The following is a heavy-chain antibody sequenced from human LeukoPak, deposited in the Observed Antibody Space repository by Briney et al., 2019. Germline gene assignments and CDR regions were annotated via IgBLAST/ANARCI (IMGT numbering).Heavy chain of an antibody. CDR1: GGSISSGRYY. CDR2: IFTGGST. D-gene: IGHD3-10*01. Sequence: SETLSLTCTVSGGSISSGRYYWNWIRQPAGKGLGWIGHIFTGGSTNYNPSLKSRVTISVDTSKNQFSLKLSSVTAADTAVYYCASSRFGELHYWGQGTLVTVSS. CDR3: ASSRFGELHY. J-gene: IGHJ4*02. V-gene: IGHV4-61*09.